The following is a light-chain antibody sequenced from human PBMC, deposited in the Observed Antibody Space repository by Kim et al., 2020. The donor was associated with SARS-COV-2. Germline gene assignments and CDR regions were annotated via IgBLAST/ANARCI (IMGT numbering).Light chain of an antibody. Sequence: SVSPGQTATISCVGDDLGKKFVCGYQQKAGQSPALVMYQDSKRPSGIPERFSGSNSGNTATLIISGTQIMDEADYFCQAWHATAGVFGGGTKVTVL. J-gene: IGLJ3*02. CDR1: DLGKKF. CDR3: QAWHATAGV. V-gene: IGLV3-1*01. CDR2: QDS.